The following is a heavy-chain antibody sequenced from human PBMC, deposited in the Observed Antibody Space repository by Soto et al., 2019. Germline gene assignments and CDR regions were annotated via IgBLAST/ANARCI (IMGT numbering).Heavy chain of an antibody. D-gene: IGHD3-10*01. V-gene: IGHV3-33*01. CDR3: AREFGGADYGMDV. CDR1: GFTFSSYG. Sequence: QVQLVESGGSVVQPGRSLRLSCAASGFTFSSYGMHWVRQAPGKGLEWVAVIWYDGSNKYYADSVKGRFTISRDNSKNTLDLQMNSLRAEDTAVYYCAREFGGADYGMDVWGQATTVTVSS. CDR2: IWYDGSNK. J-gene: IGHJ6*02.